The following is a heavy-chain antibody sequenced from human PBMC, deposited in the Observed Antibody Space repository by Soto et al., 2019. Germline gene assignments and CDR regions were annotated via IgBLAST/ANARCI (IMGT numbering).Heavy chain of an antibody. J-gene: IGHJ4*02. Sequence: ESGGGVVQPGRSLRLSCAASGFTFSSYGMHWVRQAPGKGLEWVAVIWYDGSNKYYADSVKGRFTISRDNSKNTLYLQMNSLRAEDTAVYYCAREGQQLASDYWGQGTLVTVSS. CDR2: IWYDGSNK. V-gene: IGHV3-33*01. D-gene: IGHD6-13*01. CDR3: AREGQQLASDY. CDR1: GFTFSSYG.